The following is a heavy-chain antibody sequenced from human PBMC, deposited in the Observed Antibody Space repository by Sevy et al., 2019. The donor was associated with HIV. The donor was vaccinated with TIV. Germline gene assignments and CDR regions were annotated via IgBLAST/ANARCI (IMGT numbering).Heavy chain of an antibody. CDR1: GFTFSSYS. D-gene: IGHD6-19*01. J-gene: IGHJ4*02. V-gene: IGHV3-48*02. Sequence: GGSLRLSCAASGFTFSSYSMNWFRQAPGKGLEWVSDISSRSSTASYADSVKGRFAISRDNAKKTLYLQMNTLRDEDTAVYYCVRDPDSSGWYDGAYFDSWGQRTLVTVSS. CDR2: ISSRSSTA. CDR3: VRDPDSSGWYDGAYFDS.